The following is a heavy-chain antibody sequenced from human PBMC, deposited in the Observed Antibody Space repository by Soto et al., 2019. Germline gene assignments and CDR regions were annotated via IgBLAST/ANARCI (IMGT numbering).Heavy chain of an antibody. V-gene: IGHV4-39*01. Sequence: ALTLTGSNESLKNPLCYCGGGRQPPRKGQEWIGNIYHTGSSYYNPSLQGRVAISMDKSKNQFSLKVTSVTAADTALYFCGGRTSLASVQLFVGEISNHNWFDPWSQGTLVTAPQ. D-gene: IGHD3-10*01. J-gene: IGHJ5*02. CDR3: GGRTSLASVQLFVGEISNHNWFDP. CDR1: NESLKNPLCY. CDR2: IYHTGSS.